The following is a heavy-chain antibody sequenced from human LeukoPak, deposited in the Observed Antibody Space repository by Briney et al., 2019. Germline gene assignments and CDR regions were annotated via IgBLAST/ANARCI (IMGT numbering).Heavy chain of an antibody. Sequence: GGSLRLSCAASGFRFSSYAMSWVRQAPGKGLEWVSTISGSGGDTYYADPVKGRFTISRDNAKNSLYLQMNSLRAEDTAVYYCARGAYGDYFSADPWGQGTLVTVSS. CDR3: ARGAYGDYFSADP. CDR1: GFRFSSYA. V-gene: IGHV3-21*01. CDR2: ISGSGGDT. J-gene: IGHJ5*02. D-gene: IGHD4-17*01.